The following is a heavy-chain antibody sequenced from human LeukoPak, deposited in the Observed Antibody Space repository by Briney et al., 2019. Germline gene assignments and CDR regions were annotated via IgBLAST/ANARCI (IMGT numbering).Heavy chain of an antibody. CDR3: AKPQYDSYGNSDAFDI. D-gene: IGHD5-18*01. J-gene: IGHJ3*02. Sequence: GGSLRLSCAASGFTFSSYSMTWVRQAPGKGLQWVSYISSSSVTIYYADSVTGRFTISRDNARNSLDLQMNSLRAEDTAVYYCAKPQYDSYGNSDAFDIWGQGTMVTVSS. CDR1: GFTFSSYS. V-gene: IGHV3-48*01. CDR2: ISSSSVTI.